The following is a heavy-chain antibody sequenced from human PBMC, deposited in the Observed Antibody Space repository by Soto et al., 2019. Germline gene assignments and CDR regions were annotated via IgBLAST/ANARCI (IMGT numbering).Heavy chain of an antibody. CDR3: AREGGYVDY. CDR1: GGPIRSSSHY. Sequence: SETLSLTCTVSGGPIRSSSHYWGWIRQSPGTGLEWIGSIDESGDSYYNPSLKSRVTIFVDTSKSQFSLKLISVTGADSAIYYCAREGGYVDYWGQGTLVTVSS. CDR2: IDESGDS. J-gene: IGHJ4*02. V-gene: IGHV4-39*02. D-gene: IGHD1-1*01.